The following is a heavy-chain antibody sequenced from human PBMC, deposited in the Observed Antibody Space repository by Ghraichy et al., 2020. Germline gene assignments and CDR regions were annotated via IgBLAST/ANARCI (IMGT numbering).Heavy chain of an antibody. CDR2: INQDGSEK. D-gene: IGHD2-2*01. J-gene: IGHJ6*02. V-gene: IGHV3-7*01. Sequence: ESLNISCAASTFIFSNYWMTWVRQAPGKGLEWVANINQDGSEKHYVDSVKGRFTISRDNAKNSLYLQMNSLRAEDTAVYYCARDHVVSSKSAGGMDVWGQGTTVTVSS. CDR1: TFIFSNYW. CDR3: ARDHVVSSKSAGGMDV.